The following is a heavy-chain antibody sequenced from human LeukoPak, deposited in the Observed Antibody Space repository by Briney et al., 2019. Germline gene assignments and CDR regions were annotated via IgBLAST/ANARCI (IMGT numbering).Heavy chain of an antibody. CDR3: ARHVYCSSTSCYYSEYFQH. CDR2: IYHSGST. D-gene: IGHD2-2*01. Sequence: PSETLSLTCAVPGYSISSGYYWGWIRQPPGKGLEWIGSIYHSGSTYYNPSLKSRVTISVDTSKNQFSLKLSSVTAADTAVYYCARHVYCSSTSCYYSEYFQHWGQGTLVTVSS. J-gene: IGHJ1*01. CDR1: GYSISSGYY. V-gene: IGHV4-38-2*01.